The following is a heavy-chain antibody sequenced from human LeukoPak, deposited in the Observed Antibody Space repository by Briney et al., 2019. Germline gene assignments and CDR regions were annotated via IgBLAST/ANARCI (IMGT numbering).Heavy chain of an antibody. J-gene: IGHJ5*02. V-gene: IGHV3-23*01. CDR2: ISGSGDGT. CDR3: ARDKVSCNNTTCYGVALRDNWFDP. CDR1: GFTFSSYA. Sequence: PGGSLRRSCAASGFTFSSYAMSWVRQAPGKGLEWVSAISGSGDGTYHADSVKGRFTISRDNSKNTLYLQMNSLRAEDTAVYFCARDKVSCNNTTCYGVALRDNWFDPWGQGTLVTVSS. D-gene: IGHD2-2*01.